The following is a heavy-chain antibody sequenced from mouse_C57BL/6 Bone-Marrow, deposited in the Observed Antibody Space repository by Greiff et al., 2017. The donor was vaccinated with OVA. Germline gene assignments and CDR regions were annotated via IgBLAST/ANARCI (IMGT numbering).Heavy chain of an antibody. Sequence: EVQGVESGGGLVQPGGSLKLSCAASGFTFSDYGMAWVRQAPRKGPEWVAFISNLAYSIYYAYTVTGRFTISRENAKNTLYLEMSSLRSEDTAMYYCARHDYDDLDYWGQGTSVTVSS. J-gene: IGHJ4*01. CDR1: GFTFSDYG. CDR2: ISNLAYSI. V-gene: IGHV5-15*01. CDR3: ARHDYDDLDY. D-gene: IGHD2-4*01.